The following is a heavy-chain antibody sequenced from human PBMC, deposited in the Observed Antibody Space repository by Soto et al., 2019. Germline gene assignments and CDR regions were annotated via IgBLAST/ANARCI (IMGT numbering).Heavy chain of an antibody. V-gene: IGHV3-23*01. J-gene: IGHJ4*02. CDR2: ISDRGDTT. D-gene: IGHD1-1*01. CDR3: AKDKPGTTSFDY. Sequence: EVQLLESGGGLVQPGGSLRLSCAASGFTISSYAMSWVRQAPGKGLEWVSAISDRGDTTHYADSVKDRFTISRDSSKNTLYLQINALRAEDTAVYYCAKDKPGTTSFDYWGRGTLVTVSS. CDR1: GFTISSYA.